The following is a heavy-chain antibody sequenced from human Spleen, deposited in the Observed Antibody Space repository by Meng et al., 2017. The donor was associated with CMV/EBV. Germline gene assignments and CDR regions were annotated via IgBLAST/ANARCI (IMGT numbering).Heavy chain of an antibody. J-gene: IGHJ4*02. CDR1: GFSFSSYG. Sequence: GGSLRLSCAGSGFSFSSYGMHWVRQAPGKGLEWVAVIRYDGSKTYYADSVKGRFTISRDNSRNTLYLQMNGLRPEDTAIYYCAKDRGDSSGRYFDYWGQGALVTVSS. CDR3: AKDRGDSSGRYFDY. D-gene: IGHD6-19*01. CDR2: IRYDGSKT. V-gene: IGHV3-30*02.